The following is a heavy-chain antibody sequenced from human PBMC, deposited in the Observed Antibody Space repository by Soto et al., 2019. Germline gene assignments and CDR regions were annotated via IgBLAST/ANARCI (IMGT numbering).Heavy chain of an antibody. CDR3: ARELQGLYYFDY. V-gene: IGHV1-3*01. J-gene: IGHJ4*02. Sequence: ASVKVSCKASGYTFISYAIHWVRQAPGQRLEWMGWIDAGNGNTKYSQKFQGRVTITRDTSASTAYMELTSLRSEDTAVYYCARELQGLYYFDYWGQGTLVTVSS. CDR1: GYTFISYA. CDR2: IDAGNGNT. D-gene: IGHD2-15*01.